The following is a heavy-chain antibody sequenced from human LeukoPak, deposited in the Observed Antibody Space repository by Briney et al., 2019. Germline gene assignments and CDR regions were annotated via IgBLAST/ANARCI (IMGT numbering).Heavy chain of an antibody. CDR2: VYSGGNT. Sequence: GGSLRLSCAASGFTVSSNYMSWVRQAPGKGLEWVSVVYSGGNTYYGDSVKGRFTISRDNSKNTLYLQMNSLRAEDTAVYYCAKDFRPLSFDYYYMDVWGKGTTVTISS. J-gene: IGHJ6*03. CDR1: GFTVSSNY. CDR3: AKDFRPLSFDYYYMDV. V-gene: IGHV3-66*01.